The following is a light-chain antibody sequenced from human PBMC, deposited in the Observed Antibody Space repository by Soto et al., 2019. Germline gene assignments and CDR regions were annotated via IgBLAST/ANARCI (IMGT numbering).Light chain of an antibody. CDR1: PSISSY. J-gene: IGKJ5*01. Sequence: DIQLTQSPSSLCASAGDRFTITCLAIPSISSYLNWYQXXPGKAXKLIXYAASSLQSGVPSRFSGSGSGTEFSLSITSLQSDDSAVYYCQQSNDWRSITFGQGTRLEIK. CDR2: AAS. CDR3: QQSNDWRSIT. V-gene: IGKV1-39*01.